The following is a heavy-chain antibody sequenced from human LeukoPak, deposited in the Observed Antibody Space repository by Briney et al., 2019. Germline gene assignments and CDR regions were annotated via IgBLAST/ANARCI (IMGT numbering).Heavy chain of an antibody. Sequence: GESLRLSCAASGFTFSNYALYWVRQPPGRGLEWVSTIDASGGATYYADSAKGRFTIPRDNSKNTFYLQMNSLRAEDTAVYFCAKGSGSGWYGWFAPWGQGTLVTVSS. J-gene: IGHJ5*02. V-gene: IGHV3-23*01. CDR2: IDASGGAT. CDR1: GFTFSNYA. D-gene: IGHD6-19*01. CDR3: AKGSGSGWYGWFAP.